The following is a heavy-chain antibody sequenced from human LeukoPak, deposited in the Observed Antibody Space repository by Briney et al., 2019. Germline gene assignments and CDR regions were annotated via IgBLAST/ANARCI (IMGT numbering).Heavy chain of an antibody. Sequence: GGSLRLSCAASGLTFSNSWMHWVRQAPGKGLVWVSRINPDGRSINYADSVKGRFTISRDNAENSLYLQMNSLRAEDTAVYYCARSPLALRYFDWLLSFYYYYMDVWGKGTTVTVSS. CDR3: ARSPLALRYFDWLLSFYYYYMDV. V-gene: IGHV3-74*01. CDR2: INPDGRSI. CDR1: GLTFSNSW. J-gene: IGHJ6*03. D-gene: IGHD3-9*01.